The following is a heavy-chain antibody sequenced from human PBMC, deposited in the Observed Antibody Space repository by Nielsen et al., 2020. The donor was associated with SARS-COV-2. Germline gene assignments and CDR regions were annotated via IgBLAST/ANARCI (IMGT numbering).Heavy chain of an antibody. Sequence: VRQMPGKGLEWVANIKQDGSEKYYVDSVKGRFTISRDNSKNTLYLQMNSLRAEDTAVYYCAKDKGTLVFYDILTGYYNVWGQGTLVTVSS. J-gene: IGHJ4*02. V-gene: IGHV3-7*05. CDR2: IKQDGSEK. D-gene: IGHD3-9*01. CDR3: AKDKGTLVFYDILTGYYNV.